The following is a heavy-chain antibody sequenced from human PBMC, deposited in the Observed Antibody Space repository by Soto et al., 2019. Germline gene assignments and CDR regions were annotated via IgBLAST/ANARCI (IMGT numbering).Heavy chain of an antibody. V-gene: IGHV3-21*01. Sequence: PGGSLRLSCTVSGFTFNNYGINWVRQAPGKGLEWVSSVSKSGYAYYSDSVKGRFTISRDNAKNSVSLQMNTLRVEDTAVYYCAREDSIIISAVSDFWGQGTLITVSS. CDR3: AREDSIIISAVSDF. J-gene: IGHJ4*02. CDR2: VSKSGYA. D-gene: IGHD3-22*01. CDR1: GFTFNNYG.